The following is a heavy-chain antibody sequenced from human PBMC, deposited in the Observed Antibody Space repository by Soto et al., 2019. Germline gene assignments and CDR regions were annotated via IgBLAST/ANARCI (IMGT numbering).Heavy chain of an antibody. CDR1: GGSVSSGSYY. V-gene: IGHV4-61*01. J-gene: IGHJ4*02. CDR3: ASGTATYDFWSGYYRGYFDY. D-gene: IGHD3-3*01. Sequence: SETLSLTCTVSGGSVSSGSYYWSWIRQPPGKGLEWIGYIYYSGSTNYNPSLKSRVTISVDTSKNQFSLKLSSVTAADTAVYYCASGTATYDFWSGYYRGYFDYWGRGALVTVSS. CDR2: IYYSGST.